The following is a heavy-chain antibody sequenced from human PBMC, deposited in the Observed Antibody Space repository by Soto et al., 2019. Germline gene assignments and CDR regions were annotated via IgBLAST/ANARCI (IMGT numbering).Heavy chain of an antibody. J-gene: IGHJ4*02. CDR2: MSSSSSTI. CDR1: GFTFSSYS. D-gene: IGHD5-18*01. Sequence: EVQLVESGGGLVQPGGSLRLSCAASGFTFSSYSMNWVRQAPGKGLEWVSYMSSSSSTIYYADSVKGRFTISRDNAKNSLYLQMNSLRDEDTAVYYCARARPWIQDFDYCGQGTLVTVSS. V-gene: IGHV3-48*02. CDR3: ARARPWIQDFDY.